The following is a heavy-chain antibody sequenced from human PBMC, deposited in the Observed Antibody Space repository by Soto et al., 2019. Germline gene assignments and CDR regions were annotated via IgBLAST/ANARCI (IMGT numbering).Heavy chain of an antibody. J-gene: IGHJ6*02. CDR2: IYPGDSDT. D-gene: IGHD2-8*01. Sequence: LKISCKGSGYRFSSYWIAWVRQMPGKGLEWMGIIYPGDSDTRYSPSFQGQVTMSVDKSNNTAYLHWSSLKASDTAMYYCARQGSNGAYYYYGMDVWGQGTTVTVSS. V-gene: IGHV5-51*01. CDR1: GYRFSSYW. CDR3: ARQGSNGAYYYYGMDV.